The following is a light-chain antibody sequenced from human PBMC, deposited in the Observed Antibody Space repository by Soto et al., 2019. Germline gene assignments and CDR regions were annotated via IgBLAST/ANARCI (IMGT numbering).Light chain of an antibody. CDR2: WAS. CDR1: QSLLYSSSNKNY. V-gene: IGKV4-1*01. CDR3: QQYYSAPLT. J-gene: IGKJ4*01. Sequence: DIVMTQSPDSLAVSLGERATINCKSSQSLLYSSSNKNYLAWYQQKPGQSPKLLIYWASTRDTGVPDRFSGSGSGTDFTLTISSLQAEDVAVYYCQQYYSAPLTFGGGTKVEIK.